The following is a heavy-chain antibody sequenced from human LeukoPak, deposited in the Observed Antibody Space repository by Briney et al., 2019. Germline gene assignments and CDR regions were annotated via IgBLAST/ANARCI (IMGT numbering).Heavy chain of an antibody. CDR1: EATSRTNV. D-gene: IGHD2-2*01. J-gene: IGHJ4*02. CDR3: ASLLGYCSSTSCSEHY. Sequence: SVKSSCRPSEATSRTNVISWLGQPPEQGLKWLEGSIPIFGTANYAQKFQGRVTITADESTSTAYMELSSLRSEDTAVYYCASLLGYCSSTSCSEHYWGQGTLVTVSS. CDR2: SIPIFGTA. V-gene: IGHV1-69*01.